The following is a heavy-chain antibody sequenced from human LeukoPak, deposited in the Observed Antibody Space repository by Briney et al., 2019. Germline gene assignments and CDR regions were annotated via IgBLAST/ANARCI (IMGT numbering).Heavy chain of an antibody. CDR3: ARDVINTKYCSSTSCYLV. D-gene: IGHD2-2*01. V-gene: IGHV3-21*01. CDR2: ISSSSSYI. Sequence: PGGSLRLSCAASGFTFSSYSMNWVRQAPGKGLEWVSSISSSSSYIYYADSVKGRFTISRDNAKNSLYLQMNSLRAEDTAVYYCARDVINTKYCSSTSCYLVWGQGTTVTVSS. CDR1: GFTFSSYS. J-gene: IGHJ6*02.